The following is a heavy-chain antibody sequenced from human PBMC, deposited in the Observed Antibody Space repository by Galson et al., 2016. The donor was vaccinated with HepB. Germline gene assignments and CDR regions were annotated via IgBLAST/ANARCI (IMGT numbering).Heavy chain of an antibody. V-gene: IGHV3-33*01. CDR2: IWYDGSNK. D-gene: IGHD3-10*01. CDR3: TRIVSTMVRGVTYNWFDP. Sequence: WVRQAPGKGLEWVAVIWYDGSNKYYADSVKGRFTISRDNSKNTLYLQMNSLRAEDTAVYYCTRIVSTMVRGVTYNWFDPWGRGTLVTVSS. J-gene: IGHJ5*02.